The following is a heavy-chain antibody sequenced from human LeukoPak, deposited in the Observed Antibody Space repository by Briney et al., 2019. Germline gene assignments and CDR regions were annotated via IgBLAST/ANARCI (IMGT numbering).Heavy chain of an antibody. CDR2: IYYSGST. CDR3: ARDLVSGWYRD. D-gene: IGHD6-19*01. CDR1: GGSISSYY. V-gene: IGHV4-59*12. Sequence: SETLSLTCTVSGGSISSYYWSWIRQPPGKGLEWIGYIYYSGSTYYNPSLKSRVTISVDTSKNQFSLKLSSVTAADTAVYYCARDLVSGWYRDWGQGTLVTVSS. J-gene: IGHJ4*02.